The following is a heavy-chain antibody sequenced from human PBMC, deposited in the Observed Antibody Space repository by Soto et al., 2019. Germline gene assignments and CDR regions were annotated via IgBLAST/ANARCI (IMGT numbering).Heavy chain of an antibody. Sequence: GGSLRLSCAASGFTFSSYGMHWVRQAPGKGLEWVAVIWYDGSNKYYADSVKGRFTISRDNSKNTLYLQMNSLRAEDTAVYYCARDPFIAAADSEGMDVWGQGTTVTVSS. V-gene: IGHV3-33*01. CDR3: ARDPFIAAADSEGMDV. D-gene: IGHD6-13*01. CDR2: IWYDGSNK. CDR1: GFTFSSYG. J-gene: IGHJ6*02.